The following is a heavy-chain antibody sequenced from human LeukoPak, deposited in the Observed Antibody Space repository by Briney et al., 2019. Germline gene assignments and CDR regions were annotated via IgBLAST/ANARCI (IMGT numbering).Heavy chain of an antibody. V-gene: IGHV5-51*01. Sequence: GESLKISCKGSGYSFTNYWIGWVRQMPGKGLEWMGFIYPGDSDTKYSPSFQGQVTISADKFISTAYLQWSSLKASDTAMYYCARHETGPYFDYWGQGTLVTVSS. J-gene: IGHJ4*02. CDR3: ARHETGPYFDY. D-gene: IGHD1-1*01. CDR2: IYPGDSDT. CDR1: GYSFTNYW.